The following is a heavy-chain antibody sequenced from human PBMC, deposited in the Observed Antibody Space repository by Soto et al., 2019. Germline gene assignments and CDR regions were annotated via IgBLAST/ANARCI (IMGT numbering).Heavy chain of an antibody. CDR1: GGSISSSSYY. CDR2: IYYSGST. D-gene: IGHD2-15*01. CDR3: ARLKGYCSGGSCYSPYYYYGMDV. J-gene: IGHJ6*02. V-gene: IGHV4-39*01. Sequence: SETLSLTCTVSGGSISSSSYYWGWIRQPPGKGLEWIGSIYYSGSTYYNPSLKSRVTISVDTSKNQLSLKLSSVTAADTAVYYCARLKGYCSGGSCYSPYYYYGMDVWGQGTTVTVSS.